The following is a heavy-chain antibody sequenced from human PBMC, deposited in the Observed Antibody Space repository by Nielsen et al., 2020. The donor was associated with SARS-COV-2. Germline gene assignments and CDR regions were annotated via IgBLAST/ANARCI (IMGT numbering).Heavy chain of an antibody. Sequence: SETLSLTCTVSGGSISSSSDYWGWIRQPPGKGLEWIGSIYYSGSTYYNPSPKSRVTISVDTSKNQFSLKLSSVTAADTAVYYCARHGSRPQAAAVDWFDPWGQGTLVTVSS. J-gene: IGHJ5*02. V-gene: IGHV4-39*01. CDR2: IYYSGST. CDR1: GGSISSSSDY. D-gene: IGHD6-13*01. CDR3: ARHGSRPQAAAVDWFDP.